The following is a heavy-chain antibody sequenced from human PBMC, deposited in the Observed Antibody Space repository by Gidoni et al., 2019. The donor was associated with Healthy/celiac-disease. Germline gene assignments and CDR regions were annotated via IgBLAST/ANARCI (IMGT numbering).Heavy chain of an antibody. D-gene: IGHD6-19*01. CDR2: INHSGST. Sequence: QVQLQQWGAGLLKPSETLSLTCAVSGGSFSGYYWSWIRQPPGKGLEWIGEINHSGSTNYNPSLKSRVTISVDTSKNQFSLKLSSVTAADTAVYYCARGRRFSSGWYEVGGGSVRGTSKTYIDYWGQGALVTVSS. CDR1: GGSFSGYY. J-gene: IGHJ4*02. CDR3: ARGRRFSSGWYEVGGGSVRGTSKTYIDY. V-gene: IGHV4-34*01.